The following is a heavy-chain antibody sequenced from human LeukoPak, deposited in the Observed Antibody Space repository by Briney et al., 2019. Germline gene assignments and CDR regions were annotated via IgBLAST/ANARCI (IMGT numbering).Heavy chain of an antibody. CDR1: GFTFTSYA. D-gene: IGHD6-19*01. Sequence: GGSLRLSCAASGFTFTSYAMSWVRQAPGKGLEYVSGSSANGGSTYYADSAKGRFIISRDNSKNTVYLQMSSLRPEDTAMYYCVNQISGWVYWGQGTLVTVSS. CDR3: VNQISGWVY. V-gene: IGHV3-64D*06. J-gene: IGHJ4*02. CDR2: SSANGGST.